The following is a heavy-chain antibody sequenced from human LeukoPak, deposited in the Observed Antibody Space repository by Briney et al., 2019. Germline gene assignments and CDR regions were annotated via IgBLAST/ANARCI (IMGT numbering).Heavy chain of an antibody. CDR3: ARGPQAVTRSGD. Sequence: GGSLRLSCAASGFTFSSYAMHWVRQAPGKGLEWVAVISYDGSNKYYADSVKGRFTISRDNSKNTLYLQMNSLRAEDTAVYYCARGPQAVTRSGDWGQGTLVTVSS. CDR2: ISYDGSNK. CDR1: GFTFSSYA. J-gene: IGHJ4*02. V-gene: IGHV3-30-3*01. D-gene: IGHD4-17*01.